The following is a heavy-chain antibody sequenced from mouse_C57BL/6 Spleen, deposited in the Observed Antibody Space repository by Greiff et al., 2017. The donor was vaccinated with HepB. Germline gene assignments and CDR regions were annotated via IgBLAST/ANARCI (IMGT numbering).Heavy chain of an antibody. CDR2: IRSKSNNYAT. Sequence: DAGGGLVQPKGSLKLSCAASGFSFNTYAMNWVRQAPGKGLEWVARIRSKSNNYATYYADSVKDRFTISRDDSESMLYLQMNNLKTEDTAMYYCVRHKGGNYGNYFDYWGQGTTLTVSS. CDR1: GFSFNTYA. D-gene: IGHD2-1*01. V-gene: IGHV10-1*01. CDR3: VRHKGGNYGNYFDY. J-gene: IGHJ2*01.